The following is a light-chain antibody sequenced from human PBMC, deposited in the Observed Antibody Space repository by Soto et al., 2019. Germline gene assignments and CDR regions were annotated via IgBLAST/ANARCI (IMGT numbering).Light chain of an antibody. CDR1: SSDVGGYNY. CDR3: SSYTSSSTYV. V-gene: IGLV2-14*01. J-gene: IGLJ1*01. Sequence: QSVRTQPASVSGSPGQPIAISCTGTSSDVGGYNYVSWYQQHPGKAPQLMVYDVSNRPSGVSNRFSGSKSGNTASLTISGLQAEDEADYYCSSYTSSSTYVFGTGTKVTVL. CDR2: DVS.